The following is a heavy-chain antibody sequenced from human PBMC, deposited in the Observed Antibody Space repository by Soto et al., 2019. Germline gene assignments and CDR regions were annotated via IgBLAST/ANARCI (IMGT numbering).Heavy chain of an antibody. D-gene: IGHD6-19*01. CDR1: GYTFTGYY. CDR2: INPNSGGT. J-gene: IGHJ3*02. Sequence: ASVKVSCKASGYTFTGYYMHWVRQAPGQGLEWMGWINPNSGGTNYARKFQGRVTMTRDTSISTAYMELSRLRSDDTAVYYCVRPWAGNDAFDIWGQGTMVTVSS. V-gene: IGHV1-2*02. CDR3: VRPWAGNDAFDI.